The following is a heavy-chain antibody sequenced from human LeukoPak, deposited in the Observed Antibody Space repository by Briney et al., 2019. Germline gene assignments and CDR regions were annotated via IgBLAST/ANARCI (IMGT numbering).Heavy chain of an antibody. J-gene: IGHJ4*02. CDR1: GFTFSSYA. CDR3: AKDDVWSSWYRGRGGALISYFDY. V-gene: IGHV3-23*01. CDR2: ISGSGGST. Sequence: GGSLRLSCAASGFTFSSYAMSWVRQAPGKGLEWVSAISGSGGSTYYADSVKGRFTISRDNSKNTLYLQMNSLRAEDTAVYYCAKDDVWSSWYRGRGGALISYFDYWGQGTLVTVSS. D-gene: IGHD6-13*01.